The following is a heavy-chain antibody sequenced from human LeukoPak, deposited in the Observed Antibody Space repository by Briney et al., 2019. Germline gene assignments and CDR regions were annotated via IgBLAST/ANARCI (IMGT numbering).Heavy chain of an antibody. CDR1: GYTFTGYY. J-gene: IGHJ5*02. V-gene: IGHV1-18*04. CDR2: ISAYNGNT. D-gene: IGHD2-2*01. Sequence: VASVKVSCKASGYTFTGYYMHWVRQAPGQGLEWMGWISAYNGNTNYAQKLQGRVTMTTDTSTSTAYMELRSLRSGDTAVYYCARDSRAHVPAAINWFDPWGQGTLVTVSS. CDR3: ARDSRAHVPAAINWFDP.